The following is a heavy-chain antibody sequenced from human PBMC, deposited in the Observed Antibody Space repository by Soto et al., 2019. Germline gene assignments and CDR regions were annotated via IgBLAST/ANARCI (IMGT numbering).Heavy chain of an antibody. J-gene: IGHJ4*02. V-gene: IGHV3-74*01. Sequence: EVQLVESGGGLVQPGGSRRLSCAASGFTFSSYWMHWVRQAPGKGLVWVSRINSDGSSTSYADSVKGRFTISRDNAKNTLYLQMNSLRAEDTAVYYCARDPRYSGYDSCLDYWGQGTLVTVSS. D-gene: IGHD5-12*01. CDR2: INSDGSST. CDR3: ARDPRYSGYDSCLDY. CDR1: GFTFSSYW.